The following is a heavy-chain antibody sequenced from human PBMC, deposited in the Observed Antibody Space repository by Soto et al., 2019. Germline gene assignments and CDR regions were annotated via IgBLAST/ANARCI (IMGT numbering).Heavy chain of an antibody. Sequence: SETLSLTCAVYGGSFSGYYWSWIRQHPGQGLEWIGFIYYSGDTYYNPSLKSRVTISVDTPKNRFSLKLASVTAADTAVYYCASSDPYYYFDYGGQGTLVTVSS. CDR1: GGSFSGYY. CDR3: ASSDPYYYFDY. D-gene: IGHD1-26*01. V-gene: IGHV4-31*11. J-gene: IGHJ4*02. CDR2: IYYSGDT.